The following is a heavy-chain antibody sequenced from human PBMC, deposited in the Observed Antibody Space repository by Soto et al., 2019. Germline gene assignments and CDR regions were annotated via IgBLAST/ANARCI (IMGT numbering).Heavy chain of an antibody. CDR1: GFTFSSYA. V-gene: IGHV3-23*01. J-gene: IGHJ6*03. Sequence: EVQLLESGGGLVQPGGSLRLSCAASGFTFSSYAMSWVRQAPGKGLEWVSAISGSGGSTYYADPVKGRFTISRDNSKNTLYLQMNSLRAEDTAVYYCAKAELVALHYYYMDVWGKGTTVTVSS. CDR2: ISGSGGST. D-gene: IGHD6-13*01. CDR3: AKAELVALHYYYMDV.